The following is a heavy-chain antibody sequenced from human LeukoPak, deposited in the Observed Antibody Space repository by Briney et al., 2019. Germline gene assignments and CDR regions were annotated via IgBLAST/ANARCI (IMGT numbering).Heavy chain of an antibody. Sequence: SETLSLTCTVSGGSISSYYWSWFRQPPGKGLEWIGYIYYSGSTNYNPSLKSRVTISVDTSKNQFSLKLSSVTAADPAVYYCARDKRDSSSFDYWGQGTLVTVSS. J-gene: IGHJ4*02. CDR3: ARDKRDSSSFDY. CDR1: GGSISSYY. V-gene: IGHV4-59*01. D-gene: IGHD6-6*01. CDR2: IYYSGST.